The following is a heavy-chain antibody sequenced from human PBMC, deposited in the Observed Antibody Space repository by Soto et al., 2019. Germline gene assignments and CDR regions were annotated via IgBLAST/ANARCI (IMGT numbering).Heavy chain of an antibody. J-gene: IGHJ3*02. CDR3: SRRGYCSGGSCFSAAFDI. V-gene: IGHV5-51*01. CDR1: GYSFTSYW. Sequence: GESLKISCKGSGYSFTSYWIGWVRQMPGKGLEWMGIIYPGDSDARYRPSFQGQVTISVDKSISTAYLQWSSLKASDTAMYYCSRRGYCSGGSCFSAAFDIWGQGTMVTV. CDR2: IYPGDSDA. D-gene: IGHD2-15*01.